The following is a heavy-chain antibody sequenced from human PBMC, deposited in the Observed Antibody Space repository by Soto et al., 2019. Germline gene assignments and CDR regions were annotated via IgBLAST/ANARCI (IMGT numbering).Heavy chain of an antibody. Sequence: SETLSLSCTVCGEYMRTYYWNLIRQSAEKGLEWIGRISATGTTTYIPSLKSRITLSVDTSKNEFSLNLKFVTAADTAVYFCARDQSGAADFWGPGTLVTVSS. CDR1: GEYMRTYY. V-gene: IGHV4-4*07. CDR2: ISATGTT. CDR3: ARDQSGAADF. J-gene: IGHJ3*01. D-gene: IGHD7-27*01.